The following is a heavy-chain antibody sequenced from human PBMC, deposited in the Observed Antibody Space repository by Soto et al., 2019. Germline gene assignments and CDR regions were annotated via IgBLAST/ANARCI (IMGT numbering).Heavy chain of an antibody. D-gene: IGHD3-22*01. Sequence: GGSLRLSCAASGFTFSSYGMHWVRQAPGKGLELVAVISYDGSNKYYADSVKGRFTISRDNSKNTLYLQMNSLRAEDTAVYYCAKDGSGYYYYFDYWGQGTLVTVS. CDR1: GFTFSSYG. V-gene: IGHV3-30*18. CDR3: AKDGSGYYYYFDY. J-gene: IGHJ4*02. CDR2: ISYDGSNK.